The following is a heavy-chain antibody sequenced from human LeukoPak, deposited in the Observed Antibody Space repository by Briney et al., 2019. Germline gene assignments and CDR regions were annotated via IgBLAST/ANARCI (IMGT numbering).Heavy chain of an antibody. CDR2: MNPSSGNT. D-gene: IGHD3-10*01. J-gene: IGHJ4*02. CDR1: GYTFTSYD. Sequence: ASVKVSCKASGYTFTSYDINWVRQATGQGPEWMGWMNPSSGNTGYAQRFQGRVTMTRDTSTNTAYLELSSLRSDDTAVYYCAAHTYYYSSGSFAYWGQGTQVTVSS. CDR3: AAHTYYYSSGSFAY. V-gene: IGHV1-8*01.